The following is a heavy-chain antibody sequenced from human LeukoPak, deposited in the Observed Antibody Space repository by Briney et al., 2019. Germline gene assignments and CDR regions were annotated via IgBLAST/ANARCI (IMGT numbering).Heavy chain of an antibody. CDR2: MNPNSGST. D-gene: IGHD5-12*01. CDR3: ARGRSTGYPYYFEY. V-gene: IGHV1-8*03. CDR1: GYTFTSYD. J-gene: IGHJ4*02. Sequence: VASVKVSCKASGYTFTSYDINWVRQATGQGLEWMGWMNPNSGSTGYAQKFQGRVAITRNTSTSTAYMELSGLRSEDTAVYYCARGRSTGYPYYFEYWGQGTLVTVSS.